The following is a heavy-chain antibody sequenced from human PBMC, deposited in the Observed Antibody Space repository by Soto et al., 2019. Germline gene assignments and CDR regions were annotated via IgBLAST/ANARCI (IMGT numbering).Heavy chain of an antibody. CDR2: IYHSGST. D-gene: IGHD3-10*01. V-gene: IGHV4-4*02. J-gene: IGHJ6*02. Sequence: SETLSLTCAVSGGSISSSSWWSWVRQPPGKGLEWIGEIYHSGSTNYNPSLKSRVTISVDKSKNQFSLKLSSVTAADTAVYYCAREGFGELSPTYYYYGMDVWGQGTTVTVSS. CDR1: GGSISSSSW. CDR3: AREGFGELSPTYYYYGMDV.